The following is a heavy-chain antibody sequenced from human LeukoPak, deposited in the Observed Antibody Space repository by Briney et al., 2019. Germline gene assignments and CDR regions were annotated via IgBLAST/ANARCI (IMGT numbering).Heavy chain of an antibody. V-gene: IGHV4-59*01. CDR2: IYYSGST. CDR3: ARAIMGDSGDY. J-gene: IGHJ4*02. D-gene: IGHD2-21*02. Sequence: SETLSLTRTVSGGSISSYYWSWIRQPPGKGLEWIGYIYYSGSTNYNPSLKSRVTISVDTSKNQFSLKLSSVTAADTAVYYCARAIMGDSGDYWGQGTLVTVSS. CDR1: GGSISSYY.